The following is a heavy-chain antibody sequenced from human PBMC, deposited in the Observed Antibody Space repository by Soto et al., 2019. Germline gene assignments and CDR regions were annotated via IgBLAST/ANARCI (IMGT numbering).Heavy chain of an antibody. Sequence: QVQLMESGGGVVQPGRSLRLSCAASGFTFSTFGMHWVRQAPGKGLEWVAVISYDGSKKYYTDSVKGRFTISRDNSMNTLYLQMNRLRAEDTALYCCVSRWFYYYSGMNVWGQGTTVTVSS. J-gene: IGHJ6*02. CDR2: ISYDGSKK. CDR1: GFTFSTFG. V-gene: IGHV3-30*03. CDR3: VSRWFYYYSGMNV. D-gene: IGHD6-13*01.